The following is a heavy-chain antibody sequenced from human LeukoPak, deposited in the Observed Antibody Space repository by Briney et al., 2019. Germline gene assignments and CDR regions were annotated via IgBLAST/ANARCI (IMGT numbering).Heavy chain of an antibody. V-gene: IGHV4-39*01. CDR1: GGSLSSSSYY. CDR3: NGVMDY. CDR2: IYYSGST. D-gene: IGHD3-16*01. J-gene: IGHJ4*02. Sequence: SGTLSLTCTVSGGSLSSSSYYWGWLRQPPGKGGEWGGSIYYSGSTYYNPSLESRVTISVDTSKNQFSLKLSSVTAADTAVYYCNGVMDYWGQGTLVPVSS.